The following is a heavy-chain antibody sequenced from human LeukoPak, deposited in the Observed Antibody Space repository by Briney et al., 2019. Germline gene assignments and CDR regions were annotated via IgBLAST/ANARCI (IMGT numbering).Heavy chain of an antibody. Sequence: SETLSLTCTVSGGSISSYYWSWIRQPPGKGLEWIGYIYYSGSTYYNPSLKSRVTISVDRSKNQFSLKLSSVTAADTAVYYCASPAYCGGDCYSGDAFDIWGQGTMVTVSS. CDR1: GGSISSYY. CDR2: IYYSGST. J-gene: IGHJ3*02. D-gene: IGHD2-21*01. V-gene: IGHV4-59*12. CDR3: ASPAYCGGDCYSGDAFDI.